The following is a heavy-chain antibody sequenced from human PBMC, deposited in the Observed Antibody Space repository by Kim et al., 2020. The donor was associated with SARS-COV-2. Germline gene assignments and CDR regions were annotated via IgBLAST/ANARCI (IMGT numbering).Heavy chain of an antibody. V-gene: IGHV4-39*07. J-gene: IGHJ6*01. Sequence: ETLSLTCTVSGGSISSSSYYWGWIRQPPGKGLEWIGSIYYSGSTYYNPSLKSRVTISVDTSKNQFSLKLSSVTAADTAVYYCARGSGSYSLEYYYGMDV. CDR1: GGSISSSSYY. CDR3: ARGSGSYSLEYYYGMDV. CDR2: IYYSGST. D-gene: IGHD3-10*01.